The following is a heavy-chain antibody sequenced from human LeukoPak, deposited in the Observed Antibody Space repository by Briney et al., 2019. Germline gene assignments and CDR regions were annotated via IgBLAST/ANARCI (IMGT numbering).Heavy chain of an antibody. CDR1: GFTFSSYA. D-gene: IGHD1-26*01. V-gene: IGHV3-23*01. CDR2: ISGSGGST. J-gene: IGHJ4*02. CDR3: ARSRSFSPTYYFDY. Sequence: HPGGSLRLSCAASGFTFSSYAMSWVRQAPGKGLEWVSGISGSGGSTYYADSVEGRFTISRDNSKNTLYLQMNSLRAEDTAVYYCARSRSFSPTYYFDYWGQGTLVTVSS.